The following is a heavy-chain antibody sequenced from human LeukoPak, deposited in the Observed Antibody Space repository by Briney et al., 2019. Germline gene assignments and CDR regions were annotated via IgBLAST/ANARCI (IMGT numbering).Heavy chain of an antibody. V-gene: IGHV3-48*02. Sequence: GGSLRLSCGASGFTFSTYGMSWVRQAPGKGLEWVSYISSSSSTIYYADSVKGRFTISRDNAKNALYLQMNSLRDEDTAVYYCARDSPPDYWGQGTLVTVSS. CDR1: GFTFSTYG. CDR3: ARDSPPDY. J-gene: IGHJ4*02. CDR2: ISSSSSTI.